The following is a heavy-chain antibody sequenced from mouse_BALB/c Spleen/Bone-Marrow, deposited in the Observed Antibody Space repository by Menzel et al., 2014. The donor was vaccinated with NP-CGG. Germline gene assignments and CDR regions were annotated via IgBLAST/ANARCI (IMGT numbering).Heavy chain of an antibody. D-gene: IGHD4-1*01. Sequence: VQLKQSGAELVTPGASVKLPCTASGFNIKDTYMHWVKQRPEQSLEWIGRIDPANGNTKYDPKFQGKATITADTSSNTAYLQLSSLTSEDTAVYYCARAGRGRYFDVWGAGTTVTVSS. CDR3: ARAGRGRYFDV. CDR1: GFNIKDTY. CDR2: IDPANGNT. V-gene: IGHV14-3*02. J-gene: IGHJ1*01.